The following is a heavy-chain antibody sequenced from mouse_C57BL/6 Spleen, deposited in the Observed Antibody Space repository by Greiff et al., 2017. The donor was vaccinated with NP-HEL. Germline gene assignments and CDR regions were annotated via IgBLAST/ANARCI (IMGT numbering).Heavy chain of an antibody. Sequence: VQLVESGAELVKPGASVKLSCKASGYTFTSYWMQWVKQRPGQGLEWIGEIDPSDSYTNYNQKFKGKATLTVDTSSSTAYMQLSSLTSEDSAVYYCARSYDGSWFAYWGQGTLVTVSA. J-gene: IGHJ3*01. CDR1: GYTFTSYW. CDR3: ARSYDGSWFAY. CDR2: IDPSDSYT. D-gene: IGHD2-12*01. V-gene: IGHV1-50*01.